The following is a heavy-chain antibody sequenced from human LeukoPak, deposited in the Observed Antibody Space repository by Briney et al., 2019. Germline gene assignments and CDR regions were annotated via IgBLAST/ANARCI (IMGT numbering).Heavy chain of an antibody. J-gene: IGHJ4*02. CDR3: ARHRYYYGSGSYPRGYFDY. CDR2: IYISGST. CDR1: GGSISSYY. D-gene: IGHD3-10*01. V-gene: IGHV4-4*07. Sequence: PSETLSLTCTVSGGSISSYYWSWIRQPAGKGLEWIGRIYISGSTNYNPSLKSRVTMSVDTSKNQFSLKLSSVTAADTAVYYCARHRYYYGSGSYPRGYFDYWGQGTPVTVSS.